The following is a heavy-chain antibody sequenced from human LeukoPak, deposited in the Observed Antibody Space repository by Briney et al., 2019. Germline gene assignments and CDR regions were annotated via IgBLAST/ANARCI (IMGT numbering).Heavy chain of an antibody. CDR3: ARTYSGYDFVYYYYMDV. V-gene: IGHV4-4*07. J-gene: IGHJ6*03. D-gene: IGHD5-12*01. Sequence: SETLSLTCTVSGGSISSYYWSWVRQPAGKGLEWIGRIYTSGSTNYNPSLKSRVTMSVDTSKNQFSRKLSSVTAADTAVYYCARTYSGYDFVYYYYMDVWGKGTTVTVSS. CDR1: GGSISSYY. CDR2: IYTSGST.